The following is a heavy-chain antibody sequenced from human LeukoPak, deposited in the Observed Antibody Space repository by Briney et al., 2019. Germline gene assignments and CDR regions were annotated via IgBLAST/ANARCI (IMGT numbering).Heavy chain of an antibody. CDR2: IYYVGSNI. Sequence: GGTLRLSCAASEFTFTTYGMHWVRQAPGKGLEWVAFIYYVGSNIYYADYVKGRVTISRDISKNTLYLQMDSLRAEDTAIYYCARDWKTNSFDYWGQGTLVTVSS. D-gene: IGHD1-1*01. J-gene: IGHJ4*02. CDR1: EFTFTTYG. CDR3: ARDWKTNSFDY. V-gene: IGHV3-33*01.